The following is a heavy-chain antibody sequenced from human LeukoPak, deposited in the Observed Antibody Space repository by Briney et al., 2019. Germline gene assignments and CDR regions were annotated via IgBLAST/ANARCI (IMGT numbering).Heavy chain of an antibody. CDR2: VHYDGYS. Sequence: SETLSLTCTVSNVSITQPHHYWGWLRQPPGKGLEWIGSVHYDGYSYYNPSLRGRVSISIDTSKKQFALNVNSLTAADTAVYYCVRQRLWSDLWGQGALVIVSS. J-gene: IGHJ5*02. CDR3: VRQRLWSDL. V-gene: IGHV4-39*01. CDR1: NVSITQPHHY. D-gene: IGHD4/OR15-4a*01.